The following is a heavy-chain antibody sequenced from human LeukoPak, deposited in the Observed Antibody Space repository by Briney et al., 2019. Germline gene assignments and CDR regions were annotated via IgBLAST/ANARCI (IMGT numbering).Heavy chain of an antibody. CDR2: IKEDGGEK. V-gene: IGHV3-7*04. CDR1: GVTINIHW. Sequence: GGSLRLSCVASGVTINIHWMSWVRQAPGKGLEWVANIKEDGGEKYYVDSVKGRFTVSRDNAKNSLYLQMNSLRAEDTAVYYCTRPRNRVYDYWGQGTLVTVSS. CDR3: TRPRNRVYDY. J-gene: IGHJ4*02. D-gene: IGHD4-11*01.